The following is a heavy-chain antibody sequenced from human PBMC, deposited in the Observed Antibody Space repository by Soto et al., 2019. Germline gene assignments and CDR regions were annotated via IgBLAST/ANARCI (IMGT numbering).Heavy chain of an antibody. J-gene: IGHJ3*02. CDR3: ARDYVLDPAVAGPTTAFDI. D-gene: IGHD6-19*01. Sequence: SVKVSCKASGGTFSSYAISWVRQAPGQGLEWMGGIIPIFGTANYAQKFQGRVTITADESTSTAYMELSSLRSEDAAVYYCARDYVLDPAVAGPTTAFDIWGQGTMVTVSS. V-gene: IGHV1-69*13. CDR2: IIPIFGTA. CDR1: GGTFSSYA.